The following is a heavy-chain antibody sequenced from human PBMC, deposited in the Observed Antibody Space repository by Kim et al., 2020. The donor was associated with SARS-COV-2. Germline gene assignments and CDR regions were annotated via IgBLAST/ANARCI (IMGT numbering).Heavy chain of an antibody. CDR1: GFSFDDHA. V-gene: IGHV3-43*01. Sequence: GGSLRLSCAASGFSFDDHAMHWVRQVPGKGLEWVSLISWDGGTTSYADSVRGRFTTSRDNSKNSLFLQMNSLRSEDTALYYCAKDPGIGDFYYFMDVWGQGTAVTLSS. J-gene: IGHJ6*02. D-gene: IGHD1-1*01. CDR2: ISWDGGTT. CDR3: AKDPGIGDFYYFMDV.